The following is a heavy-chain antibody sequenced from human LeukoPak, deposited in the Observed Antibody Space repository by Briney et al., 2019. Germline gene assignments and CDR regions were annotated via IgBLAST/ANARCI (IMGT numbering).Heavy chain of an antibody. Sequence: SETLSLTCSVSGGSIRSSSYYWVWIRQPPGKGLEWIGSIFYSGNTYYNPSLKSRVTLSVDTSQNQFSLKVTSVTAADTAVYYCARLGDTLSTDRHLDYWGQGTLVTVSS. CDR1: GGSIRSSSYY. CDR3: ARLGDTLSTDRHLDY. J-gene: IGHJ4*02. CDR2: IFYSGNT. V-gene: IGHV4-39*01. D-gene: IGHD5/OR15-5a*01.